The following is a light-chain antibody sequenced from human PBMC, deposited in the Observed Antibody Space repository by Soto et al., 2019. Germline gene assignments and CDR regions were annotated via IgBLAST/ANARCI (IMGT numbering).Light chain of an antibody. CDR1: QSISSW. CDR2: KAS. CDR3: QQYNSYSLLT. Sequence: DIQMTQSPSTLSASVGDRVTITCRASQSISSWLAWYQQKPGKAPKVLISKASSLESGVPSRFSGSGSGTEFTLTISILQPDDFATYYCQQYNSYSLLTFGGGTKVEIK. V-gene: IGKV1-5*03. J-gene: IGKJ4*01.